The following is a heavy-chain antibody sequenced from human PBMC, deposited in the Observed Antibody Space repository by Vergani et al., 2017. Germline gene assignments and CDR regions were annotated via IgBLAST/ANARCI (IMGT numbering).Heavy chain of an antibody. V-gene: IGHV3-33*01. CDR2: IWYDGSNK. CDR3: ARVYDILTGGFDY. J-gene: IGHJ4*02. D-gene: IGHD3-9*01. Sequence: QVQLVESGGGVVQPGRSLRLSCAASGFTFSSYGMHWVRQAPGKGLERVAVIWYDGSNKYYADSVKGRFTISRDNSKNTLYLQMNSLRAEDTAVYYCARVYDILTGGFDYWGQGTLVTGSS. CDR1: GFTFSSYG.